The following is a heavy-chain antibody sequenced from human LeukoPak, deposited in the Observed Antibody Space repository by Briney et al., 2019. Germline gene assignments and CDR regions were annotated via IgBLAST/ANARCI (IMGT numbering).Heavy chain of an antibody. V-gene: IGHV3-30*03. CDR1: GFTFSSYG. J-gene: IGHJ4*02. D-gene: IGHD3-10*01. CDR2: ISYDGSHE. Sequence: GGSLRLSCAASGFTFSSYGMHWVRQAPGKGLEWVAIISYDGSHEYYRDSVKGRFTISRDNAKNTLYLQMNSLRAEDTAVYYCARVGYYSISPYFDYWGQGTLVTVSS. CDR3: ARVGYYSISPYFDY.